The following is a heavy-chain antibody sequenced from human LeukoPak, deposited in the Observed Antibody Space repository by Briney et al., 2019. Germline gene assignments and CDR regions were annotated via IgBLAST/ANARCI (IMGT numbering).Heavy chain of an antibody. CDR3: ARLQFQVYYYYYMDV. D-gene: IGHD4-11*01. CDR1: GGTFSSYA. Sequence: SVKVSCKASGGTFSSYAISWVRQAPGQGLEWMGGIIPIFGTANYAQKFQGRVTITADESTSTAYIELSSLRSEDTAVYYCARLQFQVYYYYYMDVWGKGTTVTVSS. V-gene: IGHV1-69*13. J-gene: IGHJ6*03. CDR2: IIPIFGTA.